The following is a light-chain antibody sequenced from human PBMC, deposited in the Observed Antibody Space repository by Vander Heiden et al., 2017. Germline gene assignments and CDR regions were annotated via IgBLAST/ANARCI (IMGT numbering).Light chain of an antibody. CDR3: QQHESLPT. CDR1: QYIGKY. Sequence: DIQMTQSPAFLSASVGDRVTITCQASQYIGKYLSWYQQKPGKAPNLLIYAASKLEVGVPSRFSASGSGTEFILTINRLQPEDIAVYYCQQHESLPTFGQGTKVEIK. J-gene: IGKJ2*01. CDR2: AAS. V-gene: IGKV1-33*01.